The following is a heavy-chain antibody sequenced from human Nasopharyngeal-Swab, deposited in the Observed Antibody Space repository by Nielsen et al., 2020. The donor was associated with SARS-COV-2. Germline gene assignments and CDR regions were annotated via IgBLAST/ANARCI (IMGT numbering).Heavy chain of an antibody. CDR2: TSWNSGSI. Sequence: SLRLSCAASGFTFDDYAMHWVRQAPGKGLEWVSGTSWNSGSIGYADSVKGRFTISRDNAKNSLYLQMNSLRAEDTALYYCAKETDLGSSFDYWGQGTLVTVSS. CDR1: GFTFDDYA. V-gene: IGHV3-9*01. D-gene: IGHD6-19*01. J-gene: IGHJ4*02. CDR3: AKETDLGSSFDY.